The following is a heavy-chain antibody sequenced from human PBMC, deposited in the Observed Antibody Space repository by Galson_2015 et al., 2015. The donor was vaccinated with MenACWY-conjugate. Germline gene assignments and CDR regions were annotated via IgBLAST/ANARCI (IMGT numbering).Heavy chain of an antibody. CDR3: ARLNMAEGYYDSSGYSLSDEYYFDY. Sequence: SVKVSCKASGYTFTSYAMNWVRQAPGQGLEWMGWINTNTGNPTYAQGFTGRFVFSLDTSVSTAYLQISSLKAEDTAVYYCARLNMAEGYYDSSGYSLSDEYYFDYWGQGTLVTVSS. CDR1: GYTFTSYA. D-gene: IGHD3-22*01. J-gene: IGHJ4*02. V-gene: IGHV7-4-1*02. CDR2: INTNTGNP.